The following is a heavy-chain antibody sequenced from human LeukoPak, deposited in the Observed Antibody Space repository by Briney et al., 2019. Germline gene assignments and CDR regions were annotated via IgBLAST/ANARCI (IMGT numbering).Heavy chain of an antibody. CDR2: IYYSGSS. Sequence: SETLSLTCTVSGGSINNGGYYWSWIRQHPGKGLEWIGYIYYSGSSYYNPSLRSRVTISVDTSKNHFSLKLSTVTAADTAVYYCARNRDGYNSFDYWGQGTLVTVSS. CDR1: GGSINNGGYY. J-gene: IGHJ4*02. CDR3: ARNRDGYNSFDY. D-gene: IGHD5-24*01. V-gene: IGHV4-31*03.